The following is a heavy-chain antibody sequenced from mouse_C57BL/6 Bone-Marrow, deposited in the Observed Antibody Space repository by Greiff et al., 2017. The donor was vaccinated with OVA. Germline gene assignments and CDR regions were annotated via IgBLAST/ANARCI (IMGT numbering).Heavy chain of an antibody. CDR3: TTTTVVVRDY. CDR1: GFNIKDDY. D-gene: IGHD1-1*01. CDR2: IDPENGDT. J-gene: IGHJ2*01. Sequence: VQLQQSGAELVRPGASVKLSCTASGFNIKDDYMHWVKQRPEQGLEWIGWIDPENGDTDYASKFQGKATITADTSSNTAYLQLSSLTSEDTAVYYCTTTTVVVRDYWGQGTTLTVSS. V-gene: IGHV14-4*01.